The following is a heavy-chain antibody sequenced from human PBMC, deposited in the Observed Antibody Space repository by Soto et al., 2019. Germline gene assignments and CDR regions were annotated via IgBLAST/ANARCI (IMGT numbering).Heavy chain of an antibody. CDR1: GFIFSTYA. Sequence: QVQLVESGGGVVQPGRSLRLSCAASGFIFSTYAMHWVRQAPGKGLEWVAVISYDGSNKYYADSVKGRFTISRDNFKNTLYLQMNSLRADDTAVYYCAREFDRSYSSAWSWGQGTLVTVSS. CDR3: AREFDRSYSSAWS. CDR2: ISYDGSNK. D-gene: IGHD6-19*01. V-gene: IGHV3-30-3*01. J-gene: IGHJ5*02.